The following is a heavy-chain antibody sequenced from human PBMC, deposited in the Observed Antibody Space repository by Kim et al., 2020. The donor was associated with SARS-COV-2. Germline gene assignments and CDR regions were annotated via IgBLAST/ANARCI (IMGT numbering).Heavy chain of an antibody. D-gene: IGHD6-19*01. CDR1: GYTLTELS. CDR3: ATLAGYSSGWYVYSFDY. V-gene: IGHV1-24*01. J-gene: IGHJ4*02. Sequence: ASVKVSCKVSGYTLTELSMHWVRQAPGKGLEWMGGFDPDDGGTIYAQKFQGRVTMTADTSTDTAYMELSSLRSEDTAVYYCATLAGYSSGWYVYSFDYWGQGTLVTVSS. CDR2: FDPDDGGT.